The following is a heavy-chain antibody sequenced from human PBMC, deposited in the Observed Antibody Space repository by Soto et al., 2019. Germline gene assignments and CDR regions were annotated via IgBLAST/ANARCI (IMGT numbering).Heavy chain of an antibody. CDR2: IGGEAVST. CDR3: AKDSFDHNGIYDPFDF. D-gene: IGHD3-3*02. CDR1: GFIFSHYA. V-gene: IGHV3-23*01. Sequence: EVQLLESGGGLVQRGGSLRLSCTASGFIFSHYAMNWVRQGPGKGLEWVSVIGGEAVSTKCADSVKGRCTVSRDNSKNTMYLQLDSLRDDDTAIYYCAKDSFDHNGIYDPFDFWGQGTMVTVSS. J-gene: IGHJ3*01.